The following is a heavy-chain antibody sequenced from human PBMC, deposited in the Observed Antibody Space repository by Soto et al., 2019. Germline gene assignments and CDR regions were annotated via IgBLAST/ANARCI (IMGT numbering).Heavy chain of an antibody. CDR1: GGTFSSYT. V-gene: IGHV1-69*08. Sequence: QVQLVQSGAEVKKPGSSVKVSCKASGGTFSSYTSSWVRQAPGQGLEWMGRIIPILGIANYEQKFQGRVTITADKSTSTDYMELSSLRSEDTAVYYCGREVLKNSSGGYLDPWGQGTLVTVSS. CDR2: IIPILGIA. J-gene: IGHJ5*02. CDR3: GREVLKNSSGGYLDP. D-gene: IGHD6-19*01.